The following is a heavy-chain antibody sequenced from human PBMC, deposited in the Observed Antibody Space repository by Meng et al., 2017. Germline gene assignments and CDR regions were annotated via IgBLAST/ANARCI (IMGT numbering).Heavy chain of an antibody. Sequence: QVQLVESGGGVVQPGRSLRLSCAASGFNFSSYAMHWVRQAPGKGLEWVAVISYDGSNKYYADSVKGRFTISRDNSKNIVYLQMDSLRPEDTAVYFCVRTTTGTTGEPFDYWGQGSLVTVSS. J-gene: IGHJ4*02. CDR3: VRTTTGTTGEPFDY. V-gene: IGHV3-30*04. CDR1: GFNFSSYA. D-gene: IGHD1-1*01. CDR2: ISYDGSNK.